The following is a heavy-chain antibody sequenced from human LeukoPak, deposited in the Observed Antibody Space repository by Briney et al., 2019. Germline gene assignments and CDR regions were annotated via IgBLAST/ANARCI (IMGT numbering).Heavy chain of an antibody. J-gene: IGHJ5*02. CDR3: ARRLRWANWFDP. CDR2: IIPIFGTA. V-gene: IGHV1-69*13. D-gene: IGHD4-23*01. Sequence: SVKVSCKASGGTCSSYAISWVRQAPGQGLEWMGGIIPIFGTANYAQKFQGRVTITADESTGTAYMELSSLRSEDTAVYYCARRLRWANWFDPWGQGTLVTVSS. CDR1: GGTCSSYA.